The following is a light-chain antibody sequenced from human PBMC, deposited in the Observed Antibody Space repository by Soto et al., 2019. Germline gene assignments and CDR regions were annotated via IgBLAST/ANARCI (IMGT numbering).Light chain of an antibody. V-gene: IGKV3-11*01. CDR1: QSISSF. J-gene: IGKJ2*01. Sequence: EIVLTQPPATLSFSPGERATLSCRASQSISSFLTWYQQKPGQAPRLLIYDASKRATGIPARFSGSGSGTDFTLTISSLEPEDFALYYCQQRSNWPRTFGQGTKLDIK. CDR2: DAS. CDR3: QQRSNWPRT.